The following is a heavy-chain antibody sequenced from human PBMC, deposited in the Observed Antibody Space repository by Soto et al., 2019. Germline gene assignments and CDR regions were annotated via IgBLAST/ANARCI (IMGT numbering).Heavy chain of an antibody. CDR2: IYPNGRT. CDR1: GGSFSSGGYS. J-gene: IGHJ4*02. Sequence: QLQLQESGSGLVKPSQTLSLTCAVSGGSFSSGGYSWSWIRQPPGKGLEWIGYIYPNGRTHYNPSLKSRVTISVDRSKTQFSLELISVTDADTAVYYCARVPAAGRAYFDYWGQGTLVTVSS. V-gene: IGHV4-30-2*01. D-gene: IGHD6-13*01. CDR3: ARVPAAGRAYFDY.